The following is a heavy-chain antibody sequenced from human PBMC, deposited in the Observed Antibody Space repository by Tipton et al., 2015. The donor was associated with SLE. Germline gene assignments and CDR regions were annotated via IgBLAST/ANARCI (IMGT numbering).Heavy chain of an antibody. CDR1: GFTFGDYS. V-gene: IGHV3-48*01. D-gene: IGHD4-23*01. Sequence: GSLRLSCAASGFTFGDYSMNWVRQAPGKGLEWVSFISSRFDSNSFYADSEKGRFTISRDNAKNSLYLQMSSLRVEDTGVYYCVRDSETRTPYYYGMDVWGQGTTVTVSS. J-gene: IGHJ6*02. CDR2: ISSRFDSNS. CDR3: VRDSETRTPYYYGMDV.